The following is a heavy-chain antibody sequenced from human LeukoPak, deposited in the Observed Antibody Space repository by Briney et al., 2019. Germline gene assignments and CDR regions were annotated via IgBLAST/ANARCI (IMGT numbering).Heavy chain of an antibody. J-gene: IGHJ3*02. CDR2: IFYSGST. V-gene: IGHV4-39*07. CDR3: AKSNGYGLVDI. D-gene: IGHD3-10*01. CDR1: GGSISSYY. Sequence: PSETLSLTCTVSGGSISSYYWGWIRQPPGKGLEWIGNIFYSGSTYYSPSLRSRVTISLDTSRNQFSLKLNSVTAADTAVYYCAKSNGYGLVDIWGQGTMVTVSS.